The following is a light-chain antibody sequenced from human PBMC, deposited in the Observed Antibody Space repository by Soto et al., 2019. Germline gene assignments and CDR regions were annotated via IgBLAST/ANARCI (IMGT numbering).Light chain of an antibody. V-gene: IGLV2-11*01. CDR1: RSDVGGYDY. J-gene: IGLJ2*01. Sequence: QSALTQPRSVSGSPGQSVTISCTGTRSDVGGYDYISWYQQHPDKVPELMIYDVSKRPSGVPDRFSGSKSGNTASLTISGLQAEDEADYYCCSYAGSYGIRVFGGGTKLTVL. CDR2: DVS. CDR3: CSYAGSYGIRV.